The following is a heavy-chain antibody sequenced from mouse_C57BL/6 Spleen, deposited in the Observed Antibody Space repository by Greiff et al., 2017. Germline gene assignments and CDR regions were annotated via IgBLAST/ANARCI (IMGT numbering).Heavy chain of an antibody. Sequence: VQLQQSGPELVKPGASVKLSCKASGYTFTSYDINWVKQRPGQGLEWIGWIYPRDGSTKYNEKFKGKATLTVDTSSSTAYMELHSLTSEDSAVYFCARNDGYYDWYFDVWGTGTTVTVSS. CDR3: ARNDGYYDWYFDV. V-gene: IGHV1-85*01. D-gene: IGHD2-3*01. J-gene: IGHJ1*03. CDR1: GYTFTSYD. CDR2: IYPRDGST.